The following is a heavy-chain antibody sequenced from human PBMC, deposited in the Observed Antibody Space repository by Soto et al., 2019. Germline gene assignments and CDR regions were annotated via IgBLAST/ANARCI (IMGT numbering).Heavy chain of an antibody. J-gene: IGHJ5*02. CDR3: ARHAILWVPAAIGP. V-gene: IGHV4-39*01. D-gene: IGHD2-2*01. Sequence: SETLSLTCTVSGGSISTSSYYWGWIRQPPGKGLEWIGSIFYSGTTYYNPSLKSRVTISVDTSKNQFSLKLSSVTVADTAVYYCARHAILWVPAAIGPWGQGDLVTVSS. CDR2: IFYSGTT. CDR1: GGSISTSSYY.